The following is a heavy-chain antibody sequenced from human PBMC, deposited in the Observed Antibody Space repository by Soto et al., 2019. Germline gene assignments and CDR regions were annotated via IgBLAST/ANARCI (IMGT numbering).Heavy chain of an antibody. J-gene: IGHJ4*02. V-gene: IGHV4-30-2*01. Sequence: PSETLSLTCAVSGGSISSGGYSWSWIRQPPGKGLEWIGYIYHSGSTYYNPSLKSRVTISVDRSKNQFSLKLSSVTAADTAVYYCASEIITGTTSPPYLDYWGQGTQVTVSS. CDR1: GGSISSGGYS. CDR2: IYHSGST. CDR3: ASEIITGTTSPPYLDY. D-gene: IGHD1-7*01.